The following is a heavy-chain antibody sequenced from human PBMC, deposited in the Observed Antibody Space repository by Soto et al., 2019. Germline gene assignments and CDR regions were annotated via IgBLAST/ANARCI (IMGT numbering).Heavy chain of an antibody. Sequence: QVQLQQWGAGLLKPSETLSLTCAVYGGSFSGYYWSWIRQPPGKGLEWIGEINHSGSTNYNPSLKRRVTIAVDTSKNQFSLKLSSVTAADTAVYYCALTYDSSGYYYAKRPNWYFDLWGRGTLVTVSS. V-gene: IGHV4-34*01. D-gene: IGHD3-22*01. CDR3: ALTYDSSGYYYAKRPNWYFDL. J-gene: IGHJ2*01. CDR2: INHSGST. CDR1: GGSFSGYY.